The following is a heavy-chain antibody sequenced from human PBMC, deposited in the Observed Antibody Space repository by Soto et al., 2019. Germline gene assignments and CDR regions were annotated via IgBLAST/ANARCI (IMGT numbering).Heavy chain of an antibody. Sequence: QLQLQESGPGLVKPSETLSLTCTVSGGSISSSSYYWGWIRQPPGKELEWIGSIYYSGSTYYNPSLKSRVTISVGTSKNQFSLKLSPVTAADTAVYYCARIPIVVVPAAIFEYWGQGTLVTVSS. CDR3: ARIPIVVVPAAIFEY. D-gene: IGHD2-2*02. V-gene: IGHV4-39*01. CDR1: GGSISSSSYY. J-gene: IGHJ4*02. CDR2: IYYSGST.